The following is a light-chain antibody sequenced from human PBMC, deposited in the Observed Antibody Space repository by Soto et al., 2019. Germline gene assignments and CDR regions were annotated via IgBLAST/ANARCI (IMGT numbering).Light chain of an antibody. J-gene: IGLJ1*01. Sequence: QSVLTQPASVSGSPGQSITTSCTGTSSDVGNYNLVSWYQQHPDKAPKLMIYEVTKRPSGVSNRFSGSKSGNTASLTISGLQAEDESDYYCSSYAGSLTHYVSGAGTKVTVL. V-gene: IGLV2-23*02. CDR1: SSDVGNYNL. CDR3: SSYAGSLTHYV. CDR2: EVT.